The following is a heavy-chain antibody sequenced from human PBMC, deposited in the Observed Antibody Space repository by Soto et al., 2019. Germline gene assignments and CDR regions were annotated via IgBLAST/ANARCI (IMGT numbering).Heavy chain of an antibody. J-gene: IGHJ4*02. CDR1: GGTFSSYA. CDR2: IIPIFGTA. D-gene: IGHD7-27*01. Sequence: GASVKVSFKASGGTFSSYAISWVRQAPGQGLEWMGGIIPIFGTANYAQKFQDRVTISRDTSARTAYMELTSLRSEDTAVYYCARDTGDGTFDFWGQGTLVTVSS. CDR3: ARDTGDGTFDF. V-gene: IGHV1-69*06.